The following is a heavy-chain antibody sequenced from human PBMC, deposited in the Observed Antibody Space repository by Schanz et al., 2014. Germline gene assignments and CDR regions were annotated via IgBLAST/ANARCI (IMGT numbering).Heavy chain of an antibody. J-gene: IGHJ4*02. CDR3: ARIGGSVFDY. Sequence: QVQLVDSGGGLAKPGGSLRLSCTASGFPFSDYFMAWIRQPPGRGLEWVSYIGNGGVTIYYADSVKGRFTISRDNSKNSLYLQMNSLRAEDTAVYYCARIGGSVFDYWAQGTLVTVSS. CDR2: IGNGGVTI. CDR1: GFPFSDYF. V-gene: IGHV3-11*01. D-gene: IGHD3-10*01.